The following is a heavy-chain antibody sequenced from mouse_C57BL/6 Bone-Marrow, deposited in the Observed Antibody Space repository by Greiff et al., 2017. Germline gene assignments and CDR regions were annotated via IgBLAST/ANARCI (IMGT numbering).Heavy chain of an antibody. J-gene: IGHJ1*03. CDR1: GYTFTSYW. Sequence: QVQLKQPGAELVKPGASVKVSCKASGYTFTSYWMHWVKQRPGQGLEWIGRIHPSDSDTNYNQKFKGKATLTVDKSSSTAYMQLSSLTSEDSAVYYCAIPYGSSYRWYFDVWGTGTTVTVSS. CDR2: IHPSDSDT. D-gene: IGHD1-1*01. V-gene: IGHV1-74*01. CDR3: AIPYGSSYRWYFDV.